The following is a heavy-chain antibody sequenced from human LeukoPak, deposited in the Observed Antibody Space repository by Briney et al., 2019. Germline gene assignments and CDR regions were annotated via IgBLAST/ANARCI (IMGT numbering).Heavy chain of an antibody. CDR2: IGGSGDST. CDR1: GFTFGTYA. CDR3: AKAQSSKFYYFGMDV. J-gene: IGHJ6*02. V-gene: IGHV3-23*01. Sequence: GGSLRLSCAASGFTFGTYAMSWVRQAPGKGLEWVSAIGGSGDSTYCADSVKGRFTISRDNSKNTLYVQMNSLGAEDTAVYYCAKAQSSKFYYFGMDVWGQGTTVTVSS. D-gene: IGHD6-13*01.